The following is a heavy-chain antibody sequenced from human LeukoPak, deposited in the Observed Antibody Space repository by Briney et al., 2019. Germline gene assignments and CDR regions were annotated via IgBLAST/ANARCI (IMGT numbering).Heavy chain of an antibody. CDR2: IYSGGNT. CDR3: ARCDSSSWYGIDY. CDR1: GFTVSINY. J-gene: IGHJ4*02. D-gene: IGHD6-13*01. V-gene: IGHV3-53*01. Sequence: GGSLRLSCAASGFTVSINYMGWVRQAPGKGLEWVSVIYSGGNTYYADSVKGRFTISRDNSRNTMDLQMNSLRAEDTAVYYCARCDSSSWYGIDYWGQGTLVTVSS.